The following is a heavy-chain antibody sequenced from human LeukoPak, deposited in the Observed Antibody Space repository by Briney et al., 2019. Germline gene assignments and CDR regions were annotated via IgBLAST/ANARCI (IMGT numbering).Heavy chain of an antibody. CDR2: IYHSGST. Sequence: SETLSLTCTVSGYSISSGYYWGWIRQPPGKGLEWIGSIYHSGSTYYNPSLKSRVTISVDTSKNQFSLKLSSVTAADTAVYYCARVHHCSSTSCQFGHFDYWGQGTLVTVSS. V-gene: IGHV4-38-2*02. J-gene: IGHJ4*02. D-gene: IGHD2-2*01. CDR1: GYSISSGYY. CDR3: ARVHHCSSTSCQFGHFDY.